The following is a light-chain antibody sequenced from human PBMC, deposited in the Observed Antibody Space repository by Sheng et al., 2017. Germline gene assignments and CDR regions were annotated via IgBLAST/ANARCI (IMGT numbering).Light chain of an antibody. Sequence: EIVLTQSPGTLSLSPGERATLSCRASQSVTSSSYLAWYQQKSGQAPRLLIYGASSRATGVPDRFGGSGSGADFTLTISRLEPEDFAVYFCQLYGSSPTFGGGTKVEIK. CDR2: GAS. V-gene: IGKV3-20*01. J-gene: IGKJ4*01. CDR3: QLYGSSPT. CDR1: QSVTSSSY.